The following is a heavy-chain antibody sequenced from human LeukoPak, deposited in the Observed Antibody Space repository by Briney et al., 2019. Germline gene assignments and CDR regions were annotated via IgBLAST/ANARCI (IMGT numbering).Heavy chain of an antibody. CDR1: GGSIRKYY. CDR2: INYSGRT. J-gene: IGHJ4*02. Sequence: SETLSLTCTVSGGSIRKYYWNWIWQPPGKGPEWLGYINYSGRTNYNPSPKSRVTISVDTSMTQFSLRLSSVTAADTAIYYCARHVFTYGEHFDSWGQGTLITVSS. CDR3: ARHVFTYGEHFDS. V-gene: IGHV4-59*08. D-gene: IGHD3-10*01.